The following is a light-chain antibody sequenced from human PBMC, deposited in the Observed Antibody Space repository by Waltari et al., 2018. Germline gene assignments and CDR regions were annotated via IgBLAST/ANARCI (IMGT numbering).Light chain of an antibody. Sequence: DIVLTQSPATLSLSPGERATLSCRARQSVSSYFAWYQQQPGPATRLLIYDASNRGTGIPARVSGSGSGTDFTLTSSSLEPEDFAVYYCQQRSNWPPTFGQGTKVEIK. CDR3: QQRSNWPPT. CDR1: QSVSSY. CDR2: DAS. J-gene: IGKJ1*01. V-gene: IGKV3-11*01.